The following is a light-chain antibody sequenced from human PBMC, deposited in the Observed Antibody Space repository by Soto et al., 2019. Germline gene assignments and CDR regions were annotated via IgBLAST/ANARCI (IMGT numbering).Light chain of an antibody. CDR1: SSDVGAYDY. Sequence: QSALPQPASVSGSPGQSITVSCTGTSSDVGAYDYVSWYQHHPGKAPKLMIYDVSYRPSGVSNRFSGSKSGNTPSLTISGLQAEDEADYYCSSYTSSSTLVFGTGTKVTVL. CDR3: SSYTSSSTLV. V-gene: IGLV2-14*03. CDR2: DVS. J-gene: IGLJ1*01.